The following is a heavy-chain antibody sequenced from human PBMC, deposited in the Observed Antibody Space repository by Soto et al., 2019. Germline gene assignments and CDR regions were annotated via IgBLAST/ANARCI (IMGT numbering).Heavy chain of an antibody. CDR2: INHSGNT. CDR1: GGSFSGYY. J-gene: IGHJ4*02. Sequence: SETLSLTCAVYGGSFSGYYWSWIRQPPGKGLEWIGEINHSGNTNYNPSLKSRVTISVDTSKNQFSLKLSSVTAADTAVYYCARGYCTNGVCALYYFDYWGQGTLVTVSS. V-gene: IGHV4-34*01. D-gene: IGHD2-8*01. CDR3: ARGYCTNGVCALYYFDY.